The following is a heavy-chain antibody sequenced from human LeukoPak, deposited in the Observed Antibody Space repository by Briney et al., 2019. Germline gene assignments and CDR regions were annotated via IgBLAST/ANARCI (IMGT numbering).Heavy chain of an antibody. Sequence: PSETLSLTCAVYGGSFSGYYWSWIRQPPGKGLEWIGEINHSGSTNYNPSLKSRVTISVDTSKNQFSLKLSSVTAADTAVYYCALLGATTTRPRLDDAFDIWGQGTMVTVSS. CDR1: GGSFSGYY. D-gene: IGHD1-26*01. V-gene: IGHV4-34*01. J-gene: IGHJ3*02. CDR3: ALLGATTTRPRLDDAFDI. CDR2: INHSGST.